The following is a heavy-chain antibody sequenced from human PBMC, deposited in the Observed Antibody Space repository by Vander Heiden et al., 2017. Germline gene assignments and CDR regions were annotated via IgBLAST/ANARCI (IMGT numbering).Heavy chain of an antibody. D-gene: IGHD6-6*01. CDR2: ISYDGISK. Sequence: QVQLVDSGDGFVQPGWHLSLSWAATGLPFRVDAMHWVRQAPGKGPDLVSSISYDGISKYYADSVKGRFTISRDNSNSTVYLQMNSLRGEDTSVYYCSRGADGSSSGREFDHWGQGTLVTVSS. V-gene: IGHV3-30-3*01. J-gene: IGHJ4*02. CDR3: SRGADGSSSGREFDH. CDR1: GLPFRVDA.